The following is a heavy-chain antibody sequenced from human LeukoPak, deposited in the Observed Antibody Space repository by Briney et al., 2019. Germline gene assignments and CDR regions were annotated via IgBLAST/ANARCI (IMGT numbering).Heavy chain of an antibody. Sequence: ASVKVSCKVSGYTLTELSMHWVRQAPGKGLEWMGGFDPEDGEIIYAQKFQGRVTMTEDTSTDTAYMELSSLRSEDTAVYYCATDMDCTNGVCYTLDYWGQGTLVTVSS. CDR2: FDPEDGEI. D-gene: IGHD2-8*01. V-gene: IGHV1-24*01. J-gene: IGHJ4*02. CDR3: ATDMDCTNGVCYTLDY. CDR1: GYTLTELS.